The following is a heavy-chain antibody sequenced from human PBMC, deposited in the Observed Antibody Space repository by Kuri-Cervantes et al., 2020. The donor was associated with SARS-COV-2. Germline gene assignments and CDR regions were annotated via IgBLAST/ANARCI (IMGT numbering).Heavy chain of an antibody. J-gene: IGHJ4*02. D-gene: IGHD6-19*01. CDR3: ARGGSSGWYYFDY. CDR1: GFTFSSYS. CDR2: ISSSSSYI. V-gene: IGHV3-21*01. Sequence: GSLRLSCVASGFTFSSYSMNWVRQAPGKGLEWVSSISSSSSYIYYADSVKGRFTISRDNAKNSLYLQMNSLRAEDTAVYYCARGGSSGWYYFDYWGQGTLVTVSS.